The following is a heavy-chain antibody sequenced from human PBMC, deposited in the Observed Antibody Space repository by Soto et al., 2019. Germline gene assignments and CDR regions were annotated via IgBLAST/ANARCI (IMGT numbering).Heavy chain of an antibody. CDR2: IWYDGSNK. J-gene: IGHJ4*02. Sequence: GGSMRLSCAASGFTFSSYGMHWVRQAPGKGLEWVAVIWYDGSNKYYADSVKGRFTISRDNSKNTLYLQMNSLRAEDTAVYYCARGEHKIVGATVFDYWGQGTLVTVFS. D-gene: IGHD1-26*01. CDR1: GFTFSSYG. CDR3: ARGEHKIVGATVFDY. V-gene: IGHV3-33*01.